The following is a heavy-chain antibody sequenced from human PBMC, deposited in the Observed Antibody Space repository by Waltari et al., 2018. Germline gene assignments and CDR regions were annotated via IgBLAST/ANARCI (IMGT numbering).Heavy chain of an antibody. V-gene: IGHV1-3*01. D-gene: IGHD3-3*01. J-gene: IGHJ4*02. CDR1: GYTFTKYS. Sequence: QVYLVQSGAEVKKPGASVKVSCKASGYTFTKYSMHGVRQAPGQGLEWMGWIHGGNGNTKYSKKFQDRLTISKDTSATTVYMELSSLTSEDTAVYYCAKTQYDFWSAYFDYWGQGTLVTVSS. CDR2: IHGGNGNT. CDR3: AKTQYDFWSAYFDY.